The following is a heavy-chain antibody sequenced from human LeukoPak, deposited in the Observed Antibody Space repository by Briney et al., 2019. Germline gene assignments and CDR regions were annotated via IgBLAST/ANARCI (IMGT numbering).Heavy chain of an antibody. CDR3: VLGYYGSGSYYNARWGYGMDV. Sequence: PGGSLRLSCAASGFTFSSYAMHWVRQAPGKGLEWVAVISYDGSNKYYADSVKGRFTISRDNSKNTLYLQMNSLRAEDTAVYYFVLGYYGSGSYYNARWGYGMDVWGQGTTVTVSS. D-gene: IGHD3-10*01. CDR1: GFTFSSYA. CDR2: ISYDGSNK. V-gene: IGHV3-30-3*01. J-gene: IGHJ6*02.